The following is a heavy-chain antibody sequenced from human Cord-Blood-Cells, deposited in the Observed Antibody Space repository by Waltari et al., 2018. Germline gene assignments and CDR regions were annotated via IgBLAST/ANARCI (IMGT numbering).Heavy chain of an antibody. Sequence: QVQLVQSGAEVKKPGASVKVSCKASGYTFTSYDINWVRQATGQGLEWMGWMNPTSGNTGCAKKVQGRVTMTRNTYISTAYMEVSSLRSEDTAVYYCARLGSSSWYYYYYGMDVWGQGTTVIV. CDR1: GYTFTSYD. J-gene: IGHJ6*02. CDR3: ARLGSSSWYYYYYGMDV. CDR2: MNPTSGNT. V-gene: IGHV1-8*01. D-gene: IGHD6-13*01.